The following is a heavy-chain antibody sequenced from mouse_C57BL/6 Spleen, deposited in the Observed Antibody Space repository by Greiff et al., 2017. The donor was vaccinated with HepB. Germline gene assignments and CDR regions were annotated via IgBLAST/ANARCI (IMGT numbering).Heavy chain of an antibody. Sequence: QVQLQQPGAELVRPGSSVKLSCKASGYTFTSYWMDWVKQRPGQGLEWIGNIYPSDSETHYNQKFKDKATLTVDKSSSTAYMQLSSLTSEDSAVYYGARDYDYGGYYAMDYWGQGTSVTVSS. CDR1: GYTFTSYW. CDR2: IYPSDSET. J-gene: IGHJ4*01. CDR3: ARDYDYGGYYAMDY. V-gene: IGHV1-61*01. D-gene: IGHD2-4*01.